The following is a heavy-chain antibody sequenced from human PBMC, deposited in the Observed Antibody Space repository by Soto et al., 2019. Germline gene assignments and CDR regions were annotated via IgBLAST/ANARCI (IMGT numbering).Heavy chain of an antibody. CDR2: IYYTGST. J-gene: IGHJ5*02. V-gene: IGHV4-30-4*01. D-gene: IGHD2-21*02. CDR3: VRTARQGAVAPHWFDR. Sequence: SKTLSLTCTVSGGSISSGDYYWSWIPQPPGKGLEWIGYIYYTGSTYYNPSLMSRLTISVDTSKNQFSLKLTSVTAAETAVYYCVRTARQGAVAPHWFDRWGQGTQVTVSS. CDR1: GGSISSGDYY.